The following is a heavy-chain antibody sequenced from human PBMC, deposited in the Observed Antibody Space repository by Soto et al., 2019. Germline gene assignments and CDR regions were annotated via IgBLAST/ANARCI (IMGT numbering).Heavy chain of an antibody. CDR1: GFTVSRNY. D-gene: IGHD6-13*01. J-gene: IGHJ4*02. V-gene: IGHV3-53*01. CDR2: IYSGGST. CDR3: ARVDDSSSWPVFDY. Sequence: PGGSLRLSCAASGFTVSRNYMSWVRQAPGKGLEWVSVIYSGGSTYYADSVKGRFTISRDNSKNTLYLQMNSLRAEDTAVYYCARVDDSSSWPVFDYWGQGTLVTVSS.